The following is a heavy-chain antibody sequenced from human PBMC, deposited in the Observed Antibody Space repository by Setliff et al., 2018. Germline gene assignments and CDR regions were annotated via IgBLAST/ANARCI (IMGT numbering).Heavy chain of an antibody. V-gene: IGHV4-34*01. CDR1: GGSISSYY. CDR2: ISHSGNT. D-gene: IGHD6-13*01. Sequence: PSETLSLTCNVSGGSISSYYWTWIRQPPGKGLEWIGEISHSGNTNYNPSLKSRLTISVDTPKNQLSLSLSSVTAADTAVYYCAGGAFGSRWYVRPWFDPWGQGTLVTVSS. J-gene: IGHJ5*02. CDR3: AGGAFGSRWYVRPWFDP.